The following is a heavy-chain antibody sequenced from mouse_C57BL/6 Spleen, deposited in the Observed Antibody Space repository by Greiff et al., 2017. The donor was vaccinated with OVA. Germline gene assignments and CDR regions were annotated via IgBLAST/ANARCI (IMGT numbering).Heavy chain of an antibody. V-gene: IGHV1-50*01. CDR1: GYTFTSYW. Sequence: QVQLQQPGAELVKPGASVKLSCKASGYTFTSYWMQWVKQRPGQGLEWIGEIDPSDSYTNYNQKFKGKATLTVDTSSSTAYMQLSSLTSEDSAVYYCASLLRGGYFDVWGTGTTVTVSS. CDR2: IDPSDSYT. CDR3: ASLLRGGYFDV. J-gene: IGHJ1*03. D-gene: IGHD1-1*01.